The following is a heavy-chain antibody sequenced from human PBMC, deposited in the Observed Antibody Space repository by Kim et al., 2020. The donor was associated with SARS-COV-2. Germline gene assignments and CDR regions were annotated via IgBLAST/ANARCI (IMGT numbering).Heavy chain of an antibody. D-gene: IGHD2-2*01. J-gene: IGHJ2*01. Sequence: SETLSLTCTVSGGSISSSSYYWGWIRQPPGKGLEWIGSIYYSGSTYYNPSLKSRVTISVDTSKNQFSLKLSSVTAADTAVYYCARRVPAAIDWYFDLWGRGTLVTVSS. V-gene: IGHV4-39*01. CDR1: GGSISSSSYY. CDR3: ARRVPAAIDWYFDL. CDR2: IYYSGST.